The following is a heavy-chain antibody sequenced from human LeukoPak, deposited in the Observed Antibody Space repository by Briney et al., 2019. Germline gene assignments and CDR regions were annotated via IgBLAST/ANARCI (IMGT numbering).Heavy chain of an antibody. Sequence: PSETLSLTCTVSGGSISSYYWSWIRQPPGKGLEWIGYIYYSGSTNYNPSLKSRVTISADTSKNQFSLKLTSVTAADTAVYYCARHEDSSTPMDYWGQGSLVTVSS. V-gene: IGHV4-59*08. CDR1: GGSISSYY. J-gene: IGHJ4*02. CDR2: IYYSGST. D-gene: IGHD2-15*01. CDR3: ARHEDSSTPMDY.